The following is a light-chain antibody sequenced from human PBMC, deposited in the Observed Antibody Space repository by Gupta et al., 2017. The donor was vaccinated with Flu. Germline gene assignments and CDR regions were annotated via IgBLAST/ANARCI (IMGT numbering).Light chain of an antibody. V-gene: IGKV4-1*01. Sequence: SLGERATINCKTSQNILDRRNKRNYLDWYQQRPGQPPTRLIYWASTRESGIPDRFSGSGSGTEYTLAISSLQAEDVAIYYCQQDVNSPFTFGQGTKLEIK. CDR2: WAS. J-gene: IGKJ2*01. CDR1: QNILDRRNKRNY. CDR3: QQDVNSPFT.